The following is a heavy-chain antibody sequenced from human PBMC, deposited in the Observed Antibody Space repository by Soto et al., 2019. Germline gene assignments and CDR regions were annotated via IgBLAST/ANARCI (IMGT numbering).Heavy chain of an antibody. CDR1: GYTFTSYD. J-gene: IGHJ4*02. CDR3: ARSYDSSGYHDY. D-gene: IGHD3-22*01. CDR2: MNPNSGNT. Sequence: GASVKVSCKASGYTFTSYDINWVRQATGQGLEWMGWMNPNSGNTGYAQKFQGRVTMTRNTSISTAYMELSSLRSEDTAVYYCARSYDSSGYHDYWGQGTLVTVSS. V-gene: IGHV1-8*01.